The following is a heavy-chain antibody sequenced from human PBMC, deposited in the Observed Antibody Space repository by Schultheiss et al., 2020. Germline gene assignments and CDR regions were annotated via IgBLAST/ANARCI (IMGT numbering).Heavy chain of an antibody. CDR3: ARGQIAAAGGFDY. CDR2: INHSGST. D-gene: IGHD6-13*01. V-gene: IGHV4-34*01. CDR1: GGSFSGYY. J-gene: IGHJ4*02. Sequence: SETLSLTCAVYGGSFSGYYWSWIRQPPGKGLEWIGEINHSGSTNYNPSLKSRVTISVDTSKNQFSLKLSSVTAADTAVYYCARGQIAAAGGFDYWGQGTLVTVSS.